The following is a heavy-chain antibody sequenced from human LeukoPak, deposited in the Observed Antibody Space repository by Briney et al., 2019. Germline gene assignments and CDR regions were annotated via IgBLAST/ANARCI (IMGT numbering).Heavy chain of an antibody. Sequence: GGSLRLSCAASGFTFSSYEMNWVRQARGKGLEGVSYISSGSTIYDADSVKGRFTISRDNAKNSLDLQMNSLRAEDTAVYYCARESIAVAGAPFDYWGQGTLVTVSS. CDR2: ISSGSTI. D-gene: IGHD6-19*01. CDR3: ARESIAVAGAPFDY. CDR1: GFTFSSYE. V-gene: IGHV3-48*03. J-gene: IGHJ4*02.